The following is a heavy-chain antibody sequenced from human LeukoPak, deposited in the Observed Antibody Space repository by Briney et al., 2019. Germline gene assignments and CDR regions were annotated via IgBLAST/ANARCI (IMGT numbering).Heavy chain of an antibody. D-gene: IGHD3-22*01. V-gene: IGHV3-23*01. Sequence: GGSLRLSCAASGFSFRSFTMHWVRQAPGKGLEWVSGISDSDADTHYADSVKGRFTISRDNAKNTLYLQMNSLRAEDTAVYYCAREIDSSGYYGHWGQGTLVTVSS. CDR2: ISDSDADT. CDR1: GFSFRSFT. CDR3: AREIDSSGYYGH. J-gene: IGHJ4*02.